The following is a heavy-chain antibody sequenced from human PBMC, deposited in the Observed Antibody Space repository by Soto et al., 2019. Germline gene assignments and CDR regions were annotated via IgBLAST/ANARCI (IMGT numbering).Heavy chain of an antibody. V-gene: IGHV3-7*01. CDR3: ARLFCSGYTGAYYYGMDV. CDR2: MDQDGSQI. Sequence: GGSLRLSCLVSGFSFSSYWMTWVRQAPGQGLEWLAYMDQDGSQIYYVDSVRGRFTISRDNAKNSLYLQMNSLRAEDTAVYYCARLFCSGYTGAYYYGMDVGGQVTTFTV. CDR1: GFSFSSYW. J-gene: IGHJ6*02. D-gene: IGHD3-3*01.